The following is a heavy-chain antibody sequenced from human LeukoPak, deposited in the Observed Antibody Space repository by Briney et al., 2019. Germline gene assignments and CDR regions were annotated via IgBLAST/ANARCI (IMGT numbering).Heavy chain of an antibody. CDR3: AKVLYGDYVFFDY. V-gene: IGHV3-23*01. CDR1: GFTFSNAW. Sequence: GGSLRLSCAASGFTFSNAWMSWVRQAPGKGLEWVSAISGSGGSTYYADSVKGRFTISRDNSKNTLYLQMNSLRAEDTAVYYCAKVLYGDYVFFDYWGQGTLVTVSS. D-gene: IGHD4-17*01. J-gene: IGHJ4*02. CDR2: ISGSGGST.